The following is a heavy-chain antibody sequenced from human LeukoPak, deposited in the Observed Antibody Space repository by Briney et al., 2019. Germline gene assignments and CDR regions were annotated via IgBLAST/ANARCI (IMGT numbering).Heavy chain of an antibody. CDR3: ARGGRTVTRSSEYFQH. J-gene: IGHJ1*01. CDR1: GGSISSGGYS. Sequence: PSETLSLTCAVSGGSISSGGYSWSWIRQPPGKGLEWIGYIYHSGSTYYNPSLKSRVTISVDRSKNQFSLKLSSVTAADTAVYYCARGGRTVTRSSEYFQHWGQGTLVTVSS. CDR2: IYHSGST. V-gene: IGHV4-30-2*01. D-gene: IGHD4-17*01.